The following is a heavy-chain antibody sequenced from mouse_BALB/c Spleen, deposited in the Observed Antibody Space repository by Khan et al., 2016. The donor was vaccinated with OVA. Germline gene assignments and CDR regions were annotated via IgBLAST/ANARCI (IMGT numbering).Heavy chain of an antibody. D-gene: IGHD4-1*01. V-gene: IGHV5-6*01. Sequence: EVQLQESGGDLVKPGGSLRLSCAASGFTFSTYGMSWVRQPPDKRLEWVATINSDGDYTYYPDTVKGRFTISRNNAENTLYLQMSSPKSEDTAIYYCASHLTGSFAYWGQGTLVTVSA. J-gene: IGHJ3*01. CDR1: GFTFSTYG. CDR2: INSDGDYT. CDR3: ASHLTGSFAY.